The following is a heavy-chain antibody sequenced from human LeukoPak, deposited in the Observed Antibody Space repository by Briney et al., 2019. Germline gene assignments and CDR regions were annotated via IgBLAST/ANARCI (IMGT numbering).Heavy chain of an antibody. CDR2: ISNDGSTT. Sequence: GGSLKLSCAASGFTFRSYWIHWVRQAPGKGLVWVSLISNDGSTTKYADSVKGRFTISRDNAKNTLYLQMNSLRAEDTAVYYCARRTGFGELHFWDQGTMVTVSS. J-gene: IGHJ3*01. CDR3: ARRTGFGELHF. V-gene: IGHV3-74*03. D-gene: IGHD3-10*01. CDR1: GFTFRSYW.